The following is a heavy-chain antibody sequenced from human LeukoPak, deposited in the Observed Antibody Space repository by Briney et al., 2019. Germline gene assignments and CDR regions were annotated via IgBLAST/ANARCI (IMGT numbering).Heavy chain of an antibody. J-gene: IGHJ4*02. CDR2: ISGSGGST. CDR1: GFTFSSYA. Sequence: GWSLRLSCAASGFTFSSYAMSLVRQAPGKGLEWVSAISGSGGSTYYADSVKGRFTISRDNSKNTLYLQMDSLRAEDTAVYYCKVLTQGDFDYWGQGTLVTVSS. CDR3: KVLTQGDFDY. D-gene: IGHD4/OR15-4a*01. V-gene: IGHV3-23*01.